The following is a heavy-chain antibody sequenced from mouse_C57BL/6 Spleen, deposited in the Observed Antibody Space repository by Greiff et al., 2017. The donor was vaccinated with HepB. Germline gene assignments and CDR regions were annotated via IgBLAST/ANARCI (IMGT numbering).Heavy chain of an antibody. D-gene: IGHD2-3*01. CDR3: AIWDIYDGYYTY. Sequence: QVQLQQPGAELVKPGASVKLSCKASGYTFTSYWMHWVKQRPGQGLEWIGMIHPNSGSTNYNEKFKSKATLTVDKSSSAAYMQLSSLTSEDSAVDYCAIWDIYDGYYTYWGQGTLVTVSA. V-gene: IGHV1-64*01. J-gene: IGHJ3*01. CDR2: IHPNSGST. CDR1: GYTFTSYW.